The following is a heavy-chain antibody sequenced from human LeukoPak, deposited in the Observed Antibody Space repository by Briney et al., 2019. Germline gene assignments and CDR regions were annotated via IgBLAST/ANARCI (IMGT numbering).Heavy chain of an antibody. D-gene: IGHD6-13*01. Sequence: HTGGSLRLSCAASGFTFSSYWMHWVRHAPGKGLVWVSRISTDGSSTSYADSVKGRFTISRDNAKNSLYLQMNSLRAEDTAVYYCARGGLGSIAAEDYYGMDVWGQGTTVTVSS. V-gene: IGHV3-74*01. CDR3: ARGGLGSIAAEDYYGMDV. CDR1: GFTFSSYW. J-gene: IGHJ6*02. CDR2: ISTDGSST.